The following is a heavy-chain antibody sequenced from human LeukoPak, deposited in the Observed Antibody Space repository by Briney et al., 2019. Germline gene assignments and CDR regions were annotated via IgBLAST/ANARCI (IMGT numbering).Heavy chain of an antibody. V-gene: IGHV4-59*08. Sequence: GSLRLSCAASGFTFSDYYMSWIRQPPGKGLEWIGYIYYSGSTNYNPSLKSRVTISVDTSKNQFSLKLSSVTAADTAVYYCARNPSPRDAFDIWGQGTMVTVSS. J-gene: IGHJ3*02. CDR3: ARNPSPRDAFDI. D-gene: IGHD2-2*01. CDR2: IYYSGST. CDR1: GFTFSDYY.